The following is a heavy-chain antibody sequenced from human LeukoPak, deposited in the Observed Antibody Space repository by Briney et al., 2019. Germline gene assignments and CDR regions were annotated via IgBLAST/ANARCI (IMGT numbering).Heavy chain of an antibody. V-gene: IGHV3-11*01. D-gene: IGHD5-18*01. CDR1: GFTFSDYY. CDR2: ISSGVSTM. CDR3: AKARGYSYGYPYYFDY. J-gene: IGHJ4*02. Sequence: GGSLRLSCAASGFTFSDYYMNWIRQAPGKGLEWVSYISSGVSTMYYADSVKGRFTISRDNSKNTLYLQMNSLRAEDTAVYYCAKARGYSYGYPYYFDYWGQGTLVTVSS.